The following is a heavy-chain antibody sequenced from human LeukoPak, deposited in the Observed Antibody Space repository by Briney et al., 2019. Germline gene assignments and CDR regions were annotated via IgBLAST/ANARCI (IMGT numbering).Heavy chain of an antibody. CDR3: ARGNGDYAIHPDY. D-gene: IGHD4-17*01. V-gene: IGHV3-23*01. CDR1: GFTFSSYT. Sequence: PGGSLRLSCAASGFTFSSYTMSWVRQAPGKGLEWVSAIGGSGGDTYYADSVKGRFTISRDNSKNTLYLQVNSLRADDTAVYYCARGNGDYAIHPDYWGQGTLVTVSS. J-gene: IGHJ4*02. CDR2: IGGSGGDT.